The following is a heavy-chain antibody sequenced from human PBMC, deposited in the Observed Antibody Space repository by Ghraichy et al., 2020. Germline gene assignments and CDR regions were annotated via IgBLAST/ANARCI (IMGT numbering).Heavy chain of an antibody. CDR1: GGSISSGGYY. CDR2: IYYSGST. V-gene: IGHV4-31*03. CDR3: ARELRFGEALVDV. D-gene: IGHD3-16*01. Sequence: SLNISCTVSGGSISSGGYYWSWIRQHPGKGLEWIGYIYYSGSTYYNPSLKSRVTISVDTSKNQFSLKLSSVTAADTAVYYCARELRFGEALVDVWGQGTTVTVSS. J-gene: IGHJ6*02.